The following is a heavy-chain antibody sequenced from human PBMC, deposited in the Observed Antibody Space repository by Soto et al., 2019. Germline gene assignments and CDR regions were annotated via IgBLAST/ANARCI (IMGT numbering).Heavy chain of an antibody. J-gene: IGHJ3*02. CDR3: ARSGTMVRGDDAFDI. CDR2: IYHSGST. D-gene: IGHD3-10*01. V-gene: IGHV4-4*02. Sequence: QVQLQESGPGLVKPSGTLSLTCAVSSGSISSSNWWSWVRQPPGKGLEWIGEIYHSGSTNYNPSLKRRVTISVDKSKNQFSLKLSSVTAADTAVYYCARSGTMVRGDDAFDIWGQGTMVTVSS. CDR1: SGSISSSNW.